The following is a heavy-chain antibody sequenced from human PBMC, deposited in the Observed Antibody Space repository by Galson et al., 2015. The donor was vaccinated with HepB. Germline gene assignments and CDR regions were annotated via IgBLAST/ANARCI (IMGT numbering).Heavy chain of an antibody. CDR1: GGSISSDAYF. J-gene: IGHJ4*02. Sequence: TLSLTCTVSGGSISSDAYFWSWIRQRPGKGLEWIGYVYYTGSTYYNPSLKSRITISVVTSKRQFSLKLRSVTAADTAVYYCARESGSGSYYFDYWGQGTLVTVSS. CDR2: VYYTGST. V-gene: IGHV4-31*03. CDR3: ARESGSGSYYFDY. D-gene: IGHD5-12*01.